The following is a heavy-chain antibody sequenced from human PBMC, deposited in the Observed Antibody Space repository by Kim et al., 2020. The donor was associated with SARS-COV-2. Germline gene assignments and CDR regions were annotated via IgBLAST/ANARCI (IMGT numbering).Heavy chain of an antibody. CDR3: AKSKSGSLGPYFDY. Sequence: ADSVKGRFTISRDNAKNSLYLQMNSLRAEDTALYYCAKSKSGSLGPYFDYWGQGTLVTVSS. J-gene: IGHJ4*02. V-gene: IGHV3-9*01. D-gene: IGHD1-26*01.